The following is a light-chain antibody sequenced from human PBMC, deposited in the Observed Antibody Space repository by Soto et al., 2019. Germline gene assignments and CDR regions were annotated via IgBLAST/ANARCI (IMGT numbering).Light chain of an antibody. V-gene: IGKV3-15*01. J-gene: IGKJ2*02. CDR3: QQYNNWRT. Sequence: EIVMTQSPATLSVSPGERATLSCRASQSVSSNLAWYQQKPGQAPRLLIHGASARATGIPARFIGSGSGTEFTLTISSLQSEDSAVYNCQQYNNWRTFGQGTKLEIK. CDR2: GAS. CDR1: QSVSSN.